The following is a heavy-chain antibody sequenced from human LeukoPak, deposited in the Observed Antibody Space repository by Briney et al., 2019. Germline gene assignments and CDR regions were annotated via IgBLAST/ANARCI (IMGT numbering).Heavy chain of an antibody. J-gene: IGHJ4*02. CDR2: IFSGGGT. V-gene: IGHV3-53*01. Sequence: PGGSLRLSCAASGFTVSSNYMSWVRQAPGKGLEWVSVIFSGGGTYYADSVKGRFTISRDNFKNTLYLQMNSLRAEDTAVYYCARGPTYYDILTGYTIWGQGTLVTVSS. D-gene: IGHD3-9*01. CDR3: ARGPTYYDILTGYTI. CDR1: GFTVSSNY.